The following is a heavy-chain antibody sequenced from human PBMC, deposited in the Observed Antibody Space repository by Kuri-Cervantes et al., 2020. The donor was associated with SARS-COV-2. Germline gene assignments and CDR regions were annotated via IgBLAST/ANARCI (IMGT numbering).Heavy chain of an antibody. Sequence: SETLSLTCTVSGGSISSSSYYWGWIRQPPGKGLEWIGSIYYSGSTHYNPSLKSRVTISVDTSKNQFSLKLSSVTAADTAVYYCASYHQLLPRRSFDYWGQGTLVTVSS. J-gene: IGHJ4*02. D-gene: IGHD2-2*01. CDR2: IYYSGST. V-gene: IGHV4-39*01. CDR3: ASYHQLLPRRSFDY. CDR1: GGSISSSSYY.